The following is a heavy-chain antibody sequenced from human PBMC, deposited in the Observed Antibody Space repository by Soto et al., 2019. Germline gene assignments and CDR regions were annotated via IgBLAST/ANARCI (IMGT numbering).Heavy chain of an antibody. CDR1: SGSISSSNW. V-gene: IGHV4-4*02. CDR3: AGRGTTYYYYYMDV. Sequence: PSETLSLTCAVSSGSISSSNWWSWVRQPPGKGLEWIGEIYHSGSTNYNPSLKSRVTISVDKSKNQFSLKLSSVTAADTAVYYCAGRGTTYYYYYMDVWGKGTTVTVSS. J-gene: IGHJ6*03. D-gene: IGHD3-16*01. CDR2: IYHSGST.